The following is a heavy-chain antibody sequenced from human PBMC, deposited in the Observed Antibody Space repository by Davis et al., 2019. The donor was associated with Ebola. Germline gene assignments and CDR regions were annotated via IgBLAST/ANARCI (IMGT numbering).Heavy chain of an antibody. D-gene: IGHD2-15*01. CDR2: SSGSGGST. CDR3: AKPRRGYYYGMDV. CDR1: GFTFSSYA. Sequence: GESLNISCAASGFTFSSYAMSWVRQATGPGLEWVSASSGSGGSTYYADSVKGRFTISRDNSKNTLYLQMNSLRAEDTAVYYCAKPRRGYYYGMDVWGQGTTVTVSS. V-gene: IGHV3-23*01. J-gene: IGHJ6*02.